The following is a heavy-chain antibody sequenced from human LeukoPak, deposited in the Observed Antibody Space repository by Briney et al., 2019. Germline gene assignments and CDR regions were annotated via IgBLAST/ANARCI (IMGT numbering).Heavy chain of an antibody. CDR2: IIPIFGTA. J-gene: IGHJ6*04. D-gene: IGHD3-10*01. Sequence: ASVKVSCKASGGTFSSYAISWVRQAPGQGLEWMGGIIPIFGTANYAQKFQGRVTITAGKSTSTAYMELSSLRSEDTAVYYCARAMTYYYGSGSRKDPYYYYGMDVWGKGTTVTVSS. V-gene: IGHV1-69*06. CDR1: GGTFSSYA. CDR3: ARAMTYYYGSGSRKDPYYYYGMDV.